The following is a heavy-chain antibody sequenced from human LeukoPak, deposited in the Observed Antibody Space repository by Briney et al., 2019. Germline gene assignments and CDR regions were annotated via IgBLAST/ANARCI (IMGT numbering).Heavy chain of an antibody. CDR2: FSYSGST. V-gene: IGHV4-39*07. Sequence: SETLSLTCTVSGGSISSSSYFWGWIRQPPGKGLEWIGSFSYSGSTYYNPSLKSRVTISVDTSKNQFSLNLSSVTAADTAVYYCARVATALIPDYWGQGTLVTVSS. D-gene: IGHD2-21*01. J-gene: IGHJ4*02. CDR3: ARVATALIPDY. CDR1: GGSISSSSYF.